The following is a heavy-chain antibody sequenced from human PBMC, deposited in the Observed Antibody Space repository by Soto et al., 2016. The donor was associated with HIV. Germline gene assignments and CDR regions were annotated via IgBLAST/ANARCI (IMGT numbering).Heavy chain of an antibody. Sequence: EVQLVESGGGLVQPGGSLRLSCAASGFTFSSYSMNWVRQAPGKGLEWVSYISSSSSTIYYADSVKGRFTISRDNAKNSLYLQMNSLRAEDTAVYYCARDASLSSSRTGGWFDPWGQGTLVTVSS. D-gene: IGHD6-13*01. CDR1: GFTFSSYS. V-gene: IGHV3-48*01. CDR3: ARDASLSSSRTGGWFDP. J-gene: IGHJ5*02. CDR2: ISSSSSTI.